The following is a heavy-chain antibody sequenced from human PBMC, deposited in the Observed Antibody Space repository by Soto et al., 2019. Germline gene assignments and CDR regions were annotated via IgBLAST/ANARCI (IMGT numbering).Heavy chain of an antibody. Sequence: PGGSLRLSCTASGFTFSNYAMNWVRQAPGKGLEWVSTLSGSGSSTYYADSVKGRFTISRDNSKNTLYLQMNNLRAEDTVIYYCAKVPLKPQVFDYWGQGTLVTVSS. V-gene: IGHV3-23*01. CDR1: GFTFSNYA. J-gene: IGHJ4*02. CDR3: AKVPLKPQVFDY. CDR2: LSGSGSST.